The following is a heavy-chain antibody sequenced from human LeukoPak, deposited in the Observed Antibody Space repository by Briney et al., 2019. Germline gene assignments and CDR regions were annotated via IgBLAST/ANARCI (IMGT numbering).Heavy chain of an antibody. CDR3: ARGGSGWLRPFFDY. CDR2: IDTSGNT. Sequence: KPSETLSLTCTVSGGSISSYYWSWIRQPAGKGLEWIGRIDTSGNTNYKLSLKSRVTMPVDTSKNQFSLKLSSVTAADTAVYYCARGGSGWLRPFFDYWGQGTLVTVSS. D-gene: IGHD6-19*01. J-gene: IGHJ4*02. V-gene: IGHV4-4*07. CDR1: GGSISSYY.